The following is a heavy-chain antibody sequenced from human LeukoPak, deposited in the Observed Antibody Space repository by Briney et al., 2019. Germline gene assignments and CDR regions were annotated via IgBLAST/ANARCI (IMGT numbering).Heavy chain of an antibody. CDR2: IIPIFGTA. V-gene: IGHV1-69*13. CDR3: ARGVDCSSTSCYVRVVHWFDP. J-gene: IGHJ5*02. D-gene: IGHD2-2*01. Sequence: SVKVSCKASGGTFSSYAFSWVRQAPGQGLEWMGGIIPIFGTANYAQKFQGRVTITADESTSTAHMELSSLRSEDTAVYYCARGVDCSSTSCYVRVVHWFDPWGQGTLVTVSS. CDR1: GGTFSSYA.